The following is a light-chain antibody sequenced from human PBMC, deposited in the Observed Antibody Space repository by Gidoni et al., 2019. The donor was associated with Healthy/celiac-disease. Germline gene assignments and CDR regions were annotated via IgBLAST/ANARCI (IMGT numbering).Light chain of an antibody. V-gene: IGKV3-11*01. CDR2: DSS. J-gene: IGKJ4*01. Sequence: EIVLPPPTATLSSSPGERATLSCRASQSVSSYLAWYQQKPGQAPRPLIYDSSNRAPGIPSRFSGSGSGTDFTLTISSLEPEDFAVYYCQQRSNWPRLTFGGGTKVEIK. CDR3: QQRSNWPRLT. CDR1: QSVSSY.